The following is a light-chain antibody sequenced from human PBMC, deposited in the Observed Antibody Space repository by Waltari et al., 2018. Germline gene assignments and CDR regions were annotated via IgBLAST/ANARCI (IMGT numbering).Light chain of an antibody. Sequence: DIQMTQSPSSLSASVGDRVTITCRASQTINTYLNWYQQKPGKAPRLLMYAAPTLQSGVPARFSGSESGTDFTLIISGLQPEDFATYFCQQTYTAPYTCGQGTRLEI. CDR1: QTINTY. V-gene: IGKV1-39*01. J-gene: IGKJ2*01. CDR3: QQTYTAPYT. CDR2: AAP.